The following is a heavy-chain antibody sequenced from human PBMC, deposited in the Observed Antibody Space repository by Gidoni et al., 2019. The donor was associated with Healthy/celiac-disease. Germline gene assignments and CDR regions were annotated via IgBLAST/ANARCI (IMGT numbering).Heavy chain of an antibody. CDR3: AKAGHDYVWGSYIDY. CDR2: ISGSGGST. V-gene: IGHV3-23*01. J-gene: IGHJ4*02. CDR1: GFPFSSYA. Sequence: EVQLLESGGGLVQPGGSLRLSFPASGFPFSSYAMSWVRQAPGKGLEWVSAISGSGGSTYYADSVKGRFTISRDNSKNTLYLQMNSLRAEDTAVYYCAKAGHDYVWGSYIDYWGQGTLVTVSS. D-gene: IGHD3-16*01.